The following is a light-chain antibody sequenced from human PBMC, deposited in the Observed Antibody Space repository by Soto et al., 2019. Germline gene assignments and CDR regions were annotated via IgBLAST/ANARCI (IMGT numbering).Light chain of an antibody. Sequence: EIVLTQSPGTLSLSPGERATLSCRASQSVSSTYLDWYQQKPGQAPRLLIYGASSRATGIPDRFSGSGSGTDFTLTISRLEPEDFAVYYWQQYGSLVLTFGGGTKVEIK. CDR2: GAS. CDR1: QSVSSTY. V-gene: IGKV3-20*01. J-gene: IGKJ4*01. CDR3: QQYGSLVLT.